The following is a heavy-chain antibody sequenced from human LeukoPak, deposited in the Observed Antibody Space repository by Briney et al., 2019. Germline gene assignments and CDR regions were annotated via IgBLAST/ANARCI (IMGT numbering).Heavy chain of an antibody. Sequence: SETLSLTCTVSGGSIKSFYWSWIRQPAGKGLEWVGRVFSRGTTNYNPSLKSRVTVSLDTSKNQFSLKLSSVTAADTAVYYCARGRYDNLTGHLARLDVWGQGTTVIASS. CDR2: VFSRGTT. CDR3: ARGRYDNLTGHLARLDV. CDR1: GGSIKSFY. V-gene: IGHV4-4*07. J-gene: IGHJ6*02. D-gene: IGHD3-9*01.